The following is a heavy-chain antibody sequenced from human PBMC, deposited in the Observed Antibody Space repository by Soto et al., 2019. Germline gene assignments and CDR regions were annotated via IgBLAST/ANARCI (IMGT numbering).Heavy chain of an antibody. J-gene: IGHJ6*02. CDR1: GGSITSYY. V-gene: IGHV4-59*08. CDR2: IYFSGSA. Sequence: SETLSLTCTVSGGSITSYYWSWIRQPPGKGLEWIGYIYFSGSANYNPSLKSRVTISVDTSKNQFSLRLSSVTAADTAVYYCARLKDCSSGSCNAVGYYYGLDVWGQGTTVTVSS. CDR3: ARLKDCSSGSCNAVGYYYGLDV. D-gene: IGHD2-15*01.